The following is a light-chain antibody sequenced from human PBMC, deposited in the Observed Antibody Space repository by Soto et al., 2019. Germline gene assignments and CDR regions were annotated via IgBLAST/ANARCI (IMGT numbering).Light chain of an antibody. Sequence: EIVLTQSPGTLSFSPGERATLSCRASQSVSSSYLAWYQQKPGQAPRLLIFAASSRASGIPDRFSGSRSGTDFTLTISRLEPEDFALFYCQYHGSSPITFGQGTRLEIK. CDR1: QSVSSSY. J-gene: IGKJ5*01. CDR3: QYHGSSPIT. V-gene: IGKV3-20*01. CDR2: AAS.